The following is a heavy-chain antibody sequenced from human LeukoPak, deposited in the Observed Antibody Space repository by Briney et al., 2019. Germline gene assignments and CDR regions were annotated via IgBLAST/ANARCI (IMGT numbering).Heavy chain of an antibody. CDR1: GYTFTGYY. CDR2: INPNSGGT. V-gene: IGHV1-2*02. D-gene: IGHD1-26*01. J-gene: IGHJ3*02. CDR3: ARDRDLGAADAFDI. Sequence: ASLKVSCKTSGYTFTGYYMHWVRQAPGQGLEWMGWINPNSGGTNYAQKFQGRVTMTRDTSISTAYMELSRLRSDDTAVYYCARDRDLGAADAFDIWGHGTMVTVSS.